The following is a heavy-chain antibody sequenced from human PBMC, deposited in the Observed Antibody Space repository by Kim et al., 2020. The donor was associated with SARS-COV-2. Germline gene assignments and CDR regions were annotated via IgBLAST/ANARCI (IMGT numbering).Heavy chain of an antibody. V-gene: IGHV1-69*13. D-gene: IGHD3-22*01. CDR1: GGTFSSYA. J-gene: IGHJ4*02. CDR2: IIPIFGTA. CDR3: ARGDSSGYYLWYFDY. Sequence: SVKVSCKASGGTFSSYAISWVRQAPGQGLEWMGGIIPIFGTANYAQKFQGRVTITADESTSTAYMELSSLRSEDTAVYYCARGDSSGYYLWYFDYWGQGTLVTVSS.